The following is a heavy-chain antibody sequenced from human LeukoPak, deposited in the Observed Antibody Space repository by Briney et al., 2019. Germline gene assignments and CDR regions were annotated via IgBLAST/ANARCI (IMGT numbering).Heavy chain of an antibody. Sequence: GSLRVSCAASGFTVSSNYMSWGRQAPGEGLEGVSVIYSGGSTYYADSVRGRFTISRDNSKNTLCLQMNSLRDGHTAVYYCAREGRGIAVAGTGVYYHYGMDVWGQGTTATVS. V-gene: IGHV3-53*01. CDR2: IYSGGST. J-gene: IGHJ6*02. CDR3: AREGRGIAVAGTGVYYHYGMDV. CDR1: GFTVSSNY. D-gene: IGHD6-19*01.